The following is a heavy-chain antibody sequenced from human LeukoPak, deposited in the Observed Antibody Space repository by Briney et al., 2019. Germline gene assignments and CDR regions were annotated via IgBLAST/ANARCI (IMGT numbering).Heavy chain of an antibody. V-gene: IGHV4-59*01. Sequence: SETLSLTCTVSGGSISSYYWNWIRQPPGKGLEWIGYVYYSGSTDHNPSLKSRVTMSVDTSKSQFSLRLSSVTAADTAVYYCARGVMIFGVVDWGQGTMVTVSS. CDR1: GGSISSYY. CDR3: ARGVMIFGVVD. D-gene: IGHD3-3*01. CDR2: VYYSGST. J-gene: IGHJ3*01.